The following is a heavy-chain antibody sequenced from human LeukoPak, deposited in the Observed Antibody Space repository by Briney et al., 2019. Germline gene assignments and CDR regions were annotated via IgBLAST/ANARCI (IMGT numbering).Heavy chain of an antibody. CDR2: ISPDSGGT. CDR3: ARGGDMAAFGDTRFDY. J-gene: IGHJ4*02. Sequence: ASVKVSCKASAYTFTDYYIHWVRQAPGQGLEWMGWISPDSGGTNYAQKFEGRVTMTRDTSINTAYMELTRLRSDDTAVYYCARGGDMAAFGDTRFDYWGQGTLVTVSS. V-gene: IGHV1-2*02. CDR1: AYTFTDYY. D-gene: IGHD3-16*01.